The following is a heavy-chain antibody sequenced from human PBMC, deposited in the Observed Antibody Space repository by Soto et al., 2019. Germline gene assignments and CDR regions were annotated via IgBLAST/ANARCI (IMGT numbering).Heavy chain of an antibody. CDR3: ARLAAMSIAARYDWFDS. Sequence: PGESLKISCKGSGYSFTTYWVGWVRQMPGKGLEWMGIIYPSDSEARYSPSFQGQVTISVDKSISTAYLQWSSLKASGTDMYYCARLAAMSIAARYDWFDSWGQGSLVTVSS. J-gene: IGHJ5*01. CDR2: IYPSDSEA. V-gene: IGHV5-51*01. CDR1: GYSFTTYW. D-gene: IGHD6-6*01.